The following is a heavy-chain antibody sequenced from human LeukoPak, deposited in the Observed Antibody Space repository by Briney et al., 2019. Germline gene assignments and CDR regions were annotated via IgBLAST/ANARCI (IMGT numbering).Heavy chain of an antibody. CDR3: ARPVTILRGVDYYFDY. CDR2: IYYSGST. D-gene: IGHD3-10*01. CDR1: GGSLSSSSYS. V-gene: IGHV4-39*01. J-gene: IGHJ4*02. Sequence: SETLSLTCTVSGGSLSSSSYSWGWIRQPPGKGLGWVWSIYYSGSTYYNPSLKSRVTISVDTSKNQFSLKLSSVTAADTAVYYCARPVTILRGVDYYFDYWGQGTLVTVSS.